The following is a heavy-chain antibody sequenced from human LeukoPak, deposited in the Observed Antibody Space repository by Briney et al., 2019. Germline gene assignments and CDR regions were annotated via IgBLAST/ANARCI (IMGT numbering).Heavy chain of an antibody. D-gene: IGHD2/OR15-2a*01. CDR1: GGSISSYY. V-gene: IGHV4-39*07. CDR2: IYYSGST. J-gene: IGHJ3*01. Sequence: SETLSLTCTVSGGSISSYYWGWIRQPPGKGLEWIGSIYYSGSTYYNPSLKSRVTISVDTSKNQFSLKLRSVTAADTAVYYCARDQAFLRIASNAFDFWGQGTMVTVSS. CDR3: ARDQAFLRIASNAFDF.